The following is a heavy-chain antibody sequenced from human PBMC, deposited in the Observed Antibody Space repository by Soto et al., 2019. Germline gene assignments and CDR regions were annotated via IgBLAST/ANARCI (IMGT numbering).Heavy chain of an antibody. CDR2: IIPIFGTA. J-gene: IGHJ5*02. D-gene: IGHD2-2*01. V-gene: IGHV1-69*13. CDR3: ARVVPGAEAWFGP. Sequence: SVKVSCKASGYTFTSYGISWVRQATGQGLEWMGGIIPIFGTANYAQKFQGRVTITADESTSTVYMELSSLRSEDTAVYYCARVVPGAEAWFGPWGQGTLVTVSS. CDR1: GYTFTSYG.